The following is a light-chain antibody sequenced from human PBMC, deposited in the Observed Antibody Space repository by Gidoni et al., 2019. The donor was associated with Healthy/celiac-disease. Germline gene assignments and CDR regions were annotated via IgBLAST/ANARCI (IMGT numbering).Light chain of an antibody. CDR3: SSYAGSYNLV. J-gene: IGLJ2*01. Sequence: AGRTQPACASRSPGQSVNIACTGTSSDVGGYHYVSWYQQHPGKAPKLMISEVSNRPSGVPDRFSASESGNPASLAVSVLQAEDAADYYCSSYAGSYNLVFGGGTKLTVL. V-gene: IGLV2-8*01. CDR2: EVS. CDR1: SSDVGGYHY.